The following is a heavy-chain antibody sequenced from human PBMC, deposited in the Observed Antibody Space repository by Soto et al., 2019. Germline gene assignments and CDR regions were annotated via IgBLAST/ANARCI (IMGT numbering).Heavy chain of an antibody. Sequence: GESLKISCKGSGYSFTSYWISWVRQMPGKGLEWMGRIDPSDSYTNYSPSFQGHVTISADKSISTAYLQWSSQKATDTTRYYCSSFLYYYDSSGYPKKGNWFDPWGQGNLVTVSS. D-gene: IGHD3-22*01. J-gene: IGHJ5*02. CDR2: IDPSDSYT. V-gene: IGHV5-10-1*01. CDR1: GYSFTSYW. CDR3: SSFLYYYDSSGYPKKGNWFDP.